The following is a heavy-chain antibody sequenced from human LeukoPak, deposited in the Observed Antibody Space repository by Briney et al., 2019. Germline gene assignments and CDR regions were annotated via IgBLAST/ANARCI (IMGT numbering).Heavy chain of an antibody. CDR1: GYSISSGFH. J-gene: IGHJ4*02. V-gene: IGHV4-38-2*01. Sequence: SETLSLTCDVSGYSISSGFHWGWIRQPPGKGLEWIGSIYHTGSTYYDPSLTSRVTILVDTSKNQFSLKLTSATAADTAVYYCARGGKWLGEAWGQGTLVIVSS. D-gene: IGHD6-19*01. CDR3: ARGGKWLGEA. CDR2: IYHTGST.